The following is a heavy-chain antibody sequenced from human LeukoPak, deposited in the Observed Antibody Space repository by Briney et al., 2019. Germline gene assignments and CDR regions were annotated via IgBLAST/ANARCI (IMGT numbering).Heavy chain of an antibody. J-gene: IGHJ4*02. CDR2: IYYSGST. CDR3: TKGRIQLGY. D-gene: IGHD5-18*01. V-gene: IGHV4-59*01. CDR1: GDSLNSYY. Sequence: PETLSLTCTVSGDSLNSYYWSWIRQPPGKGLEWIGYIYYSGSTNYNPSLTSRVTISVDTSKNQFSLKLTSVTAADTAVYYCTKGRIQLGYWGQGTLITVSS.